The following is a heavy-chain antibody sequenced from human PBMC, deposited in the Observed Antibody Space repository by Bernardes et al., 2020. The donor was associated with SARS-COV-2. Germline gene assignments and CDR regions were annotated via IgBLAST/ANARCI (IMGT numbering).Heavy chain of an antibody. CDR3: ARESGHGFGSSGFDY. D-gene: IGHD6-13*01. CDR2: INSGSSYI. CDR1: GFTFSSSS. J-gene: IGHJ4*02. Sequence: GGSLRLSCAASGFTFSSSSMNWVRQAPGKGLEWVSSINSGSSYIYYADSVQGRFTISRDNAKNSLYLQMNSLGAEDTAIYYCARESGHGFGSSGFDYWGQGTLVTVAS. V-gene: IGHV3-21*01.